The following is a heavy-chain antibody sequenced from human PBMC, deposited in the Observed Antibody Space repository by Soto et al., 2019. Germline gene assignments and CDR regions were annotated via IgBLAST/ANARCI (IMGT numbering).Heavy chain of an antibody. D-gene: IGHD6-6*01. J-gene: IGHJ6*02. Sequence: PSETLSLTCTVSGGSISSYSWSWIRQPAGKGLEWIGHIYSSGSTNYNPSLKSRVTMSVDTSKNQFSLRLTSVTAADTAVYYCLSISYDVDVWGQGTTVTVSS. CDR1: GGSISSYS. CDR2: IYSSGST. CDR3: LSISYDVDV. V-gene: IGHV4-4*07.